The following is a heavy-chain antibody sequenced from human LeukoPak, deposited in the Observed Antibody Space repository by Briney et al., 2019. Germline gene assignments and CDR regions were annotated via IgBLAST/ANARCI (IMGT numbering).Heavy chain of an antibody. CDR2: INHSGST. CDR1: GGSFSGYY. CDR3: ARARAYCSGGSCYSYNFDY. D-gene: IGHD2-15*01. Sequence: PSETLSLTCAVYGGSFSGYYWSWIRQPPGKGLEWIGEINHSGSTNYNPSLKSRVTISVDTSKNQFSLKLSSVTAADTAVYYCARARAYCSGGSCYSYNFDYWGPGTLVTVSS. J-gene: IGHJ4*02. V-gene: IGHV4-34*01.